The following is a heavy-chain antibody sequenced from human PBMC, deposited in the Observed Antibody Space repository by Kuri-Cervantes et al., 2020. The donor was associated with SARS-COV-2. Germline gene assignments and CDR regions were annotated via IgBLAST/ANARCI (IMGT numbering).Heavy chain of an antibody. CDR3: ARGGPHLINIVVVLTNYYYYMDV. D-gene: IGHD2-2*01. CDR2: ISYDGSNK. V-gene: IGHV3-30-3*01. J-gene: IGHJ6*03. CDR1: GFTFSNYA. Sequence: GGSLRLSCAASGFTFSNYAMHWVRQAPGKGLEWVAVISYDGSNKYYADSVKGRFTISRDNSKNTLYLQMNSLRAEDTAVYYCARGGPHLINIVVVLTNYYYYMDVWGKGTTVTVSS.